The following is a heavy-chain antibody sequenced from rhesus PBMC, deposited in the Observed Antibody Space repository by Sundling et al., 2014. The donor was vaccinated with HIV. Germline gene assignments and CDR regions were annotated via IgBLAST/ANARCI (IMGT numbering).Heavy chain of an antibody. Sequence: QVQLQESGPGLVKPSETLSLTCAVSGGSFSGYYWGWIRQPPGKGLEYIGYISGSSGSTNYNPSLKSRVTISKDTSRNQFSLKLSSVTAADTAVYYCARGRTRYTWNTDYGLDSWGQGVVVTVST. V-gene: IGHV4-99*02. CDR1: GGSFSGYY. CDR3: ARGRTRYTWNTDYGLDS. D-gene: IGHD1-20*01. CDR2: ISGSSGST. J-gene: IGHJ6*01.